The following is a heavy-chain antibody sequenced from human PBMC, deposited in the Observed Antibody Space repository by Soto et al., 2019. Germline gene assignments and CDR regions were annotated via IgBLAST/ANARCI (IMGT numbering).Heavy chain of an antibody. V-gene: IGHV3-21*01. CDR1: GFTFSTYS. CDR3: ARDHKKGIPLDY. Sequence: GGSLRLSCVGSGFTFSTYSINWVRQAPGKGLEWVSSISSRSDIYYADSVKGRFTISRDNAKNTLYLQMNSLRAEDTAVYYCARDHKKGIPLDYWGQGTMVTVYS. J-gene: IGHJ4*02. CDR2: ISSRSDI.